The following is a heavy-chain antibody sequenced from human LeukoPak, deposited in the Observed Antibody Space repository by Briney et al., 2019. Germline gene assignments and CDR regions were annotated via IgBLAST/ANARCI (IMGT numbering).Heavy chain of an antibody. Sequence: GASVKVSCKASGYTFTSYGISWVRQAPGQGLEWMGWISAYNGNTNYAQKLQGRVTMTTDTSTSAAYMELRSLRSDDTAVYYCARVHTDIVVVVAATHYYYGMDVRGQGTTVTVSS. CDR1: GYTFTSYG. CDR2: ISAYNGNT. CDR3: ARVHTDIVVVVAATHYYYGMDV. J-gene: IGHJ6*02. V-gene: IGHV1-18*01. D-gene: IGHD2-15*01.